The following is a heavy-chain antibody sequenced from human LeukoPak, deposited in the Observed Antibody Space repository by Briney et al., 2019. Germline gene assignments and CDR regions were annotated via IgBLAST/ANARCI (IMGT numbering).Heavy chain of an antibody. V-gene: IGHV1-69*06. D-gene: IGHD1-26*01. J-gene: IGHJ4*02. CDR3: ARSRGELLRDFDY. Sequence: ASVKVSCKASGGTFSSYAISWVRQAPGQGLEWMGGIIPIFGTANYAQKFQGRVTITADKSTSTAYMELSSLRSEDTAVYYCARSRGELLRDFDYWGQGTLVTVSS. CDR1: GGTFSSYA. CDR2: IIPIFGTA.